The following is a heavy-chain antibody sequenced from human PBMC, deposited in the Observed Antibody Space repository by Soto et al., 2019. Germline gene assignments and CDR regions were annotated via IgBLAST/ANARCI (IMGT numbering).Heavy chain of an antibody. CDR3: ATGFYCSGGSCYLRY. CDR2: INSDGSST. V-gene: IGHV3-74*01. J-gene: IGHJ4*02. D-gene: IGHD2-15*01. CDR1: GFTFSSYW. Sequence: GGSLRLSCAASGFTFSSYWMHWVRQAPGKGLEWVSRINSDGSSTSYADSVKGRFTISRDKAKNTLYLQMNSLRAEDTAVYYCATGFYCSGGSCYLRYWGQGTLVTVSS.